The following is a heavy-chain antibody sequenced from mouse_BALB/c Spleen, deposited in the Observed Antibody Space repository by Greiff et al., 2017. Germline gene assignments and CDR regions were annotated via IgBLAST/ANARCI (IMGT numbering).Heavy chain of an antibody. J-gene: IGHJ2*01. CDR3: ARGFYGRSYFDY. Sequence: VHVQQSGAELVRPGALVQLSCKASGFNIKDYYMHWVKQRPEQGLEWIGWLDPEHGNTIYDPKFQGKASITADTSSNKAYLQLRSLTSADTAVYYCARGFYGRSYFDYWGQGTTLTVAA. V-gene: IGHV14-1*02. CDR2: LDPEHGNT. CDR1: GFNIKDYY. D-gene: IGHD1-1*01.